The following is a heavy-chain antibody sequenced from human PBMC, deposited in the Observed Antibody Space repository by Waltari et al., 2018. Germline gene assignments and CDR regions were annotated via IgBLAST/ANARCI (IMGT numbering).Heavy chain of an antibody. CDR2: RLYDGSNK. Sequence: QVQLVESGGGVVQPGRSLRLSCAASGFTFSSYAMHWVRQAPGKGLGWGAGRLYDGSNKYYADSVRGRFTISRDNSKNTLYLQMSSLRAEDTAVYYWARGDFGTGGGDVGGKGTTVTVSS. V-gene: IGHV3-30-3*01. CDR3: ARGDFGTGGGDV. D-gene: IGHD3-10*01. J-gene: IGHJ6*04. CDR1: GFTFSSYA.